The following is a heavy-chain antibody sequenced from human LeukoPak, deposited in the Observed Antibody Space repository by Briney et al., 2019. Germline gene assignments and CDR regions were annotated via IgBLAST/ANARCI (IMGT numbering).Heavy chain of an antibody. CDR1: GGSISSSSYY. Sequence: SETLSLTCTVSGGSISSSSYYWSWIRQPPGKGLEWIGYIYYSGSTYYNPSLKSRVTISVDTSKNQFSLKLSSVTAADTAVYYCARDVGHPYYYDSSGYPCWGQGTLVTVSS. D-gene: IGHD3-22*01. CDR2: IYYSGST. CDR3: ARDVGHPYYYDSSGYPC. J-gene: IGHJ4*02. V-gene: IGHV4-30-4*08.